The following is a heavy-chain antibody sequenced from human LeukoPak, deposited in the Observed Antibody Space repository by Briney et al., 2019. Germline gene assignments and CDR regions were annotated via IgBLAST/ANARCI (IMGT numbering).Heavy chain of an antibody. Sequence: GGSLRLSCAAPGFTFSSYAMSWVRQAPGKGLEWVSAISGSGGSTYYADSVKGRFTISRDNSKNTLYLQMNSLRAEDTAVYYCAKGLYSSGWYFDYWGQGTLVTVSS. CDR2: ISGSGGST. CDR1: GFTFSSYA. J-gene: IGHJ4*02. V-gene: IGHV3-23*01. D-gene: IGHD6-19*01. CDR3: AKGLYSSGWYFDY.